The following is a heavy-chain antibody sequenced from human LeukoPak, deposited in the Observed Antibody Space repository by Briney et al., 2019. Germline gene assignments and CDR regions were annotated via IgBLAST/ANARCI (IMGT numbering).Heavy chain of an antibody. J-gene: IGHJ4*02. D-gene: IGHD3-9*01. CDR3: AKDLLVLRYFDWLLSGLDY. CDR1: GFTFSSYA. Sequence: GGSLRHSCAASGFTFSSYAMSWVRQPPGKGLEWVSAIGGSGGSTYYADSVKGRFTISRDNSKNTLYLQMNSLRAEDTAVYYCAKDLLVLRYFDWLLSGLDYWGQGTLVTVSS. V-gene: IGHV3-23*01. CDR2: IGGSGGST.